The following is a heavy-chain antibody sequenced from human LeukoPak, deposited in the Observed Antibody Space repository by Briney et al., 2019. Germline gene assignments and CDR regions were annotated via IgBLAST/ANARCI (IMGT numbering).Heavy chain of an antibody. V-gene: IGHV5-51*01. Sequence: RPGESLKISCKGSGYSYTKYWIAWVRQMPGKGLERMGIIWPGDSDTRYSPSFEGQVSISAYKSITTAYLQWSSLKASDTAMYYCTRARYCSGGSCYAEYWGQGTLVTVSS. CDR3: TRARYCSGGSCYAEY. J-gene: IGHJ4*02. CDR2: IWPGDSDT. CDR1: GYSYTKYW. D-gene: IGHD2-15*01.